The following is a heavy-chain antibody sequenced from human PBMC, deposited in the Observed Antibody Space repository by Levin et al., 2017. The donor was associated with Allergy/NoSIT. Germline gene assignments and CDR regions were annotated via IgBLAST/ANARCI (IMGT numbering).Heavy chain of an antibody. J-gene: IGHJ4*02. D-gene: IGHD2-15*01. V-gene: IGHV4-59*01. CDR2: IYYSGST. CDR1: GGSISSYY. CDR3: ARALAYCSGGSCYYDY. Sequence: PSETLSLTCTVSGGSISSYYWSWIRQPPGKGLEWIGYIYYSGSTNYNPSLKSRVTISVDTSKNQFSLKLSSVTAADTAVYYCARALAYCSGGSCYYDYWGQGTLVTVSS.